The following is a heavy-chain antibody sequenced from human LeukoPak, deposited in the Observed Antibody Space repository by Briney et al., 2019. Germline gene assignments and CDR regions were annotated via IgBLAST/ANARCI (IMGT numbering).Heavy chain of an antibody. Sequence: ASVKVSCNASGYTFTSYGISWVRQAPGQGLEWMGWISAYNGNTNFAQKLPGRVTMTTDTPTRTADMELRSLRSDDTAVYYCAREYYDFWSGSTKGAFDIWGQGTMVTVSS. D-gene: IGHD3-3*01. CDR2: ISAYNGNT. J-gene: IGHJ3*02. CDR3: AREYYDFWSGSTKGAFDI. V-gene: IGHV1-18*01. CDR1: GYTFTSYG.